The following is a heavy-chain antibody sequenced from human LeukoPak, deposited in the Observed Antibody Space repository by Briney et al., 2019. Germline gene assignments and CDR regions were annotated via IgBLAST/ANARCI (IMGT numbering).Heavy chain of an antibody. CDR3: ATQGRSFLDY. Sequence: SAKVSCKASAGTFSSYAISWVRQAPGQGLEWMGRIIPIFGTANYAQKFQGRVTITTDESTSTAYMELSSLRSEDTAVYYCATQGRSFLDYWGQGTLVTVSS. V-gene: IGHV1-69*05. CDR2: IIPIFGTA. J-gene: IGHJ4*02. CDR1: AGTFSSYA.